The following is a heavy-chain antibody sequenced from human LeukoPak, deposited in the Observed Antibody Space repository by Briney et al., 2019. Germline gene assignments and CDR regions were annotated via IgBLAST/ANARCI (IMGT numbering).Heavy chain of an antibody. D-gene: IGHD3-3*01. CDR1: GFTFNNYA. Sequence: WGSLRLSCAASGFTFNNYAMSWVRQAPEKGLEWVSSMSGSGDNTYYADSVKGRFTISRDNSKNTLYLQMNSLRAEDTAIHYCAKSLEAYYAFWSGYGDYWGQGTLVTVSS. CDR2: MSGSGDNT. CDR3: AKSLEAYYAFWSGYGDY. V-gene: IGHV3-23*01. J-gene: IGHJ4*02.